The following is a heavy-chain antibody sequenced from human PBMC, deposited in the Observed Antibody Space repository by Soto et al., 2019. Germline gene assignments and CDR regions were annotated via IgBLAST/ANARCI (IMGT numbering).Heavy chain of an antibody. CDR2: IWYDGSNK. J-gene: IGHJ6*01. D-gene: IGHD2-15*01. V-gene: IGHV3-33*08. CDR1: GFTFNTYG. Sequence: PGGSLRLSCTTSGFTFNTYGMHWVRQAPGKGLEWVAIIWYDGSNKYYADSVKGRFTISGDNSKNTLYLQMNSLRAEDTALYYCARADCTGAYCYSWPFNYGVDVWGQGTTVTLSS. CDR3: ARADCTGAYCYSWPFNYGVDV.